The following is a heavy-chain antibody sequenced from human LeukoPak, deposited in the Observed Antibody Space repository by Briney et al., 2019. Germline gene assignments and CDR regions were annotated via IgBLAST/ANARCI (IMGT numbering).Heavy chain of an antibody. CDR2: IRYDSSKR. CDR3: ATPLSASSTDY. Sequence: GGSLRLSCAASGFSFSNYGMNWVRQAPGKGLEWVAEIRYDSSKRHYVDSVKGRFTISRDNSKNTLYLEMGSLRVEDTAVYYCATPLSASSTDYWGQGTMVTVSS. J-gene: IGHJ4*02. CDR1: GFSFSNYG. V-gene: IGHV3-30*02. D-gene: IGHD6-6*01.